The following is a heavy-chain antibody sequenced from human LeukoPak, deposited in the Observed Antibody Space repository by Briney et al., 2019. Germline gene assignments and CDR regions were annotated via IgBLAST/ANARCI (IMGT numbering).Heavy chain of an antibody. D-gene: IGHD3-22*01. CDR1: GYTFTSYA. V-gene: IGHV1-3*01. Sequence: EASVKVSCKASGYTFTSYAMHWVRQAPGQRLEWMGWINAGNGNTKYSQKFQGRVTITRDTSTSTAYMELSSLRSEDTAVYYCARDLTDSSGYYYWGQGTLVTVSS. CDR2: INAGNGNT. J-gene: IGHJ4*02. CDR3: ARDLTDSSGYYY.